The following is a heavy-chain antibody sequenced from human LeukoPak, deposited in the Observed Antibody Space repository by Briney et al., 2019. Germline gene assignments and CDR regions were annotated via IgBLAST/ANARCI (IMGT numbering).Heavy chain of an antibody. CDR1: GYTFTIHG. Sequence: ASVKVSFKASGYTFTIHGITWVRQAPGQGLEWMGRINPYNGNTDYAQNFQGRVTMTTDTSTTTAYLDLRSLRSDDTAVYYCARGTVTTPPYYYGMDVWGQGTTVTVS. CDR3: ARGTVTTPPYYYGMDV. V-gene: IGHV1-18*01. D-gene: IGHD4-17*01. J-gene: IGHJ6*02. CDR2: INPYNGNT.